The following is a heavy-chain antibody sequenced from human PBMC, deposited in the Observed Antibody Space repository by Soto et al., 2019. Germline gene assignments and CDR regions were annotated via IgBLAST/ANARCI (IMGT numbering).Heavy chain of an antibody. CDR2: ISGSGGST. D-gene: IGHD6-19*01. J-gene: IGHJ4*02. CDR1: GFTFSSYA. Sequence: EVQLLESGGGLVQPGGSLRLSCAASGFTFSSYAMSWVRQAPGKGLEWVSDISGSGGSTYYADSVKGRFTISRDNSKNSLYLQINSLRAEDTAVDYGARRSSGWYFDYWGQGTLVTVSS. CDR3: ARRSSGWYFDY. V-gene: IGHV3-23*01.